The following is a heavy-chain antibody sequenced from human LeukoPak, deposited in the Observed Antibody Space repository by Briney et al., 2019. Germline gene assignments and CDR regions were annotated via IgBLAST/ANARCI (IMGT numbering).Heavy chain of an antibody. Sequence: PSETLSLTCTVSGGSIISDDFYWSWIRQPKGKGLECIGYISHSGSAYYNPSLKSRVTISLDRSKNQFSLKLSSVTAADTAVYYCARTDTVTAAGPNLGAFDIWGQGTMATVSS. D-gene: IGHD4-17*01. CDR3: ARTDTVTAAGPNLGAFDI. CDR2: ISHSGSA. V-gene: IGHV4-30-2*01. CDR1: GGSIISDDFY. J-gene: IGHJ3*02.